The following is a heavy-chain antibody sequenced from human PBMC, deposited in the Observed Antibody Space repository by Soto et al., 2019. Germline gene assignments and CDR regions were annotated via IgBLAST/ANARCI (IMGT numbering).Heavy chain of an antibody. J-gene: IGHJ5*02. CDR3: AREVVGAAATRWFDP. D-gene: IGHD6-13*01. Sequence: ASVKVSCKASGGTFSSYAISWVRQAPGQGLEWMGGIIPIFGTANYAQKFQGRVTITADESTSTAYMELSSLGSEDTAVYYCAREVVGAAATRWFDPWGQGTLVTVSS. CDR1: GGTFSSYA. CDR2: IIPIFGTA. V-gene: IGHV1-69*13.